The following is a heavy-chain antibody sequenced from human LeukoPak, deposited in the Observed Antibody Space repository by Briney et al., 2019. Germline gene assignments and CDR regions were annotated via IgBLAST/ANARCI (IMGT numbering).Heavy chain of an antibody. CDR1: GFTFSSYS. D-gene: IGHD3-22*01. J-gene: IGHJ4*02. Sequence: GGSLRLSCAASGFTFSSYSMNWVRQAPGKGLESVSSISSSSSYIYYADSVKRRFTISRDNAKNSLHLQMNSLRAEDTAVYYCARELGYSSGYSDYWGQGTLVTVSS. CDR3: ARELGYSSGYSDY. V-gene: IGHV3-21*01. CDR2: ISSSSSYI.